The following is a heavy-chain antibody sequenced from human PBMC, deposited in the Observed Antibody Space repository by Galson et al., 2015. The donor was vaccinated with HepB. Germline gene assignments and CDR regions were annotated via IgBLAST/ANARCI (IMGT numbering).Heavy chain of an antibody. J-gene: IGHJ3*02. CDR2: ISRSGSTK. D-gene: IGHD3-9*01. Sequence: SLRLSCAASGFTFSSYEMNWVRQAPGKGLEWVSFISRSGSTKFYADSVKGRFTISRDNAKNSLYLQMNSLRAEDTAVYYCAPFEDIWGQGTMVTVSS. CDR3: APFEDI. CDR1: GFTFSSYE. V-gene: IGHV3-48*03.